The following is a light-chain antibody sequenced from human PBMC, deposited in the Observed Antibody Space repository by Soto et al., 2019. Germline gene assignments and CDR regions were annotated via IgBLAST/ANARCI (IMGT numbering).Light chain of an antibody. J-gene: IGLJ2*01. CDR3: CSYAGDYTLV. V-gene: IGLV2-11*01. Sequence: QSALTQPRSVSGSPGQSVTISCTGTSSDVGGYNFVSWFQQHPGRAPKVIIYDVDKRPSGVPVRFAASKSGNTASLTISGLQAGDEADYYCCSYAGDYTLVFGGGTQLTVL. CDR2: DVD. CDR1: SSDVGGYNF.